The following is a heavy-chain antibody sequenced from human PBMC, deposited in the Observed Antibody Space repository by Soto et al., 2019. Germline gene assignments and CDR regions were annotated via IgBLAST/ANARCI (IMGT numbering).Heavy chain of an antibody. CDR3: ASQYDSGGYSYRGLDY. Sequence: QVQLVQSGVEVKKPGSSVKVSCKASGGIFNSYAISWVRQAPGQGLEWMGGSIPIFGTANYAQKFQGRVKNTAVECTSKAYMEQRSLRSEDTAVYYCASQYDSGGYSYRGLDYWGHGTLVTVSS. CDR2: SIPIFGTA. D-gene: IGHD3-22*01. CDR1: GGIFNSYA. J-gene: IGHJ4*01. V-gene: IGHV1-69*12.